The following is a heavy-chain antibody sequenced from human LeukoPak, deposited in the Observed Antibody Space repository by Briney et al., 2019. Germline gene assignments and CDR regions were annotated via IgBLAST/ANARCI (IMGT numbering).Heavy chain of an antibody. D-gene: IGHD3-10*01. CDR3: AKSTYRRITNWFDP. Sequence: GGSLRLSCAASGFTFDDYAMHWVRHAPGKGLEWVSGISWNSGSIGYADSVKGRFTISRDNAKNSLYLQMNSLRAEDTALYYCAKSTYRRITNWFDPWGQGTLVTVSS. V-gene: IGHV3-9*01. J-gene: IGHJ5*02. CDR2: ISWNSGSI. CDR1: GFTFDDYA.